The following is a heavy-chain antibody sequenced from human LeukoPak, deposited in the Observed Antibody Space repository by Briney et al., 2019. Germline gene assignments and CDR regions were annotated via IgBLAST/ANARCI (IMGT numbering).Heavy chain of an antibody. Sequence: ASVNVSCKVSGYTLTELSMHWVRQAPGKGLEWMGGFDPEDGETIYAQKFQGRVTMTEDTSTDTAYMELSSLRSEDTAVYYCATYLGSWMTTVTTWGQGTLVTVSS. CDR3: ATYLGSWMTTVTT. D-gene: IGHD4-11*01. V-gene: IGHV1-24*01. CDR1: GYTLTELS. J-gene: IGHJ4*02. CDR2: FDPEDGET.